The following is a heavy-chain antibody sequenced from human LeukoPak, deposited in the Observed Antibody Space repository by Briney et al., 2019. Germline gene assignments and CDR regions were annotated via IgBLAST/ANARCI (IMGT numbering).Heavy chain of an antibody. CDR2: IKQDGSET. CDR1: GFTFSSYW. CDR3: ARNYGGNLNY. J-gene: IGHJ4*02. D-gene: IGHD4-23*01. V-gene: IGHV3-7*01. Sequence: GGSLRLSCAASGFTFSSYWMSWVRQAPGKGLEWVANIKQDGSETYYADSAKGRFTISRDNAKNSLYLQMNSLRAEDTAVYYCARNYGGNLNYWGQGTLVTVSS.